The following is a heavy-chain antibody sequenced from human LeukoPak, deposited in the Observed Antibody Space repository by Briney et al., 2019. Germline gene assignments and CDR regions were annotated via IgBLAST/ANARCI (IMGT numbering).Heavy chain of an antibody. CDR1: GGSSSGYY. CDR3: ARGGGSYYRFCYFDY. CDR2: INHSGST. J-gene: IGHJ4*02. V-gene: IGHV4-34*01. D-gene: IGHD1-26*01. Sequence: NPSETLSLTCAVYGGSSSGYYWSWIRQPPGKGLEWIGEINHSGSTNYNPSLKSRVTISVDTSKNQFSLKLSSVTAADTAVYYCARGGGSYYRFCYFDYWGQGTLVTVSS.